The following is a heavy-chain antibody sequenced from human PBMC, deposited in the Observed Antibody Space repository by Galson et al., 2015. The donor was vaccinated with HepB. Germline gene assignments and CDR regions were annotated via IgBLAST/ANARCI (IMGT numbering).Heavy chain of an antibody. CDR2: INPKNGGT. CDR3: AKASFFGVVPAASWYDP. V-gene: IGHV1-2*02. Sequence: SVKVSCKASGYTFSGIYMHWVRQAPGQGLEWMGWINPKNGGTNYAQKFQGRVTMTRDTSISTAYMELSRLRSDDTAVYYCAKASFFGVVPAASWYDPWGQGTLVTVSS. D-gene: IGHD2-2*01. CDR1: GYTFSGIY. J-gene: IGHJ5*02.